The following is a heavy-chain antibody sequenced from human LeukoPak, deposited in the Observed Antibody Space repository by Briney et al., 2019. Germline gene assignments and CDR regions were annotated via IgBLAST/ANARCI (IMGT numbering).Heavy chain of an antibody. D-gene: IGHD2-2*01. CDR2: MNPNSGNT. J-gene: IGHJ6*02. V-gene: IGHV1-8*01. Sequence: ASVKVSCKASGYTFTSYDINWVRQATGQGREWMGWMNPNSGNTGYAQKFQGRVTMTRNTSISTAYMELSSLRSEDTAVYYCAREFVVVPAASPSSYYYYGMDVWGQGTTVTVSS. CDR1: GYTFTSYD. CDR3: AREFVVVPAASPSSYYYYGMDV.